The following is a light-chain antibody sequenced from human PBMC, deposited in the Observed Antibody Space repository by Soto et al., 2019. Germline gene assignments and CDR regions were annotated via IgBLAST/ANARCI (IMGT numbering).Light chain of an antibody. J-gene: IGLJ3*02. V-gene: IGLV8-61*01. CDR2: STN. Sequence: QTVVTQESSFSVSPGSTVTLTCGLSSGSVYTSYYPSWYQQTPGQAPRTLIYSTNTRSSGVPDRFSGSILGNKAALTITGAQADDESDYYCVLYMGSGIWMFGGGTKVTVL. CDR3: VLYMGSGIWM. CDR1: SGSVYTSYY.